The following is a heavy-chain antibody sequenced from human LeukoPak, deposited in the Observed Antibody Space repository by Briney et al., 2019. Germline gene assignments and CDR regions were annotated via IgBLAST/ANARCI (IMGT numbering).Heavy chain of an antibody. J-gene: IGHJ6*02. CDR1: GGTFSSYA. Sequence: SVKVSCKASGGTFSSYAISWVRQAPGQGLEWMGGIIPIFGTANYAQKFQGRVTITADESTSTAYMELSSLRSEDTAVYYCEMATSGYYYYGMDVWGQGTTATVSS. V-gene: IGHV1-69*13. CDR2: IIPIFGTA. D-gene: IGHD5-24*01. CDR3: EMATSGYYYYGMDV.